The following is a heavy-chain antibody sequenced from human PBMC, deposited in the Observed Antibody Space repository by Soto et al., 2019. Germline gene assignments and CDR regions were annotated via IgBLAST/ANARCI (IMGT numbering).Heavy chain of an antibody. CDR3: AKENGYSSSWFEFDE. J-gene: IGHJ4*02. V-gene: IGHV3-23*01. CDR1: GFTSSSYA. D-gene: IGHD6-13*01. Sequence: GGSLRLSCAASGFTSSSYAMRWVRQAPGKGLEWVSAISGSGGSTYYADSVKGRFTISRDNSKNTLYLQMNSLRAEDTAVYYCAKENGYSSSWFEFDEGGQGTLVTASS. CDR2: ISGSGGST.